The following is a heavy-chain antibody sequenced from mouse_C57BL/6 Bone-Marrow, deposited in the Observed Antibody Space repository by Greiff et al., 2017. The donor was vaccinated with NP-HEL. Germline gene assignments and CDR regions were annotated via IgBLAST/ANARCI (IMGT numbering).Heavy chain of an antibody. CDR1: GFTFSDYY. J-gene: IGHJ2*01. Sequence: VQLKESGGGLVQPGGSLKLSCAASGFTFSDYYMYWVRQTPEKRLEWVAYISNGGGSTYSPDTVKGRFTISRDNAKNTLYLQMSRLKSEDTAMYYCARPSQLSGGLDDWGQGTTLTVSS. CDR2: ISNGGGST. D-gene: IGHD1-1*02. CDR3: ARPSQLSGGLDD. V-gene: IGHV5-12*01.